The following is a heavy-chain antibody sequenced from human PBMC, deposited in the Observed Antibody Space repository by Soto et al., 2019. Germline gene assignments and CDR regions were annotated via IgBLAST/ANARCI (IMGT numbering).Heavy chain of an antibody. CDR1: GYTFTSYG. Sequence: ASVKVSCKASGYTFTSYGISWVRQAPGQGLEWMGWISAYNGNTNYAQKLQGRVTMTTDTSTSTAYMELRSLRSDDTAVYYCARDSVGMVAGLWFDPWGQGTLVTVSS. CDR3: ARDSVGMVAGLWFDP. D-gene: IGHD2-15*01. V-gene: IGHV1-18*04. J-gene: IGHJ5*02. CDR2: ISAYNGNT.